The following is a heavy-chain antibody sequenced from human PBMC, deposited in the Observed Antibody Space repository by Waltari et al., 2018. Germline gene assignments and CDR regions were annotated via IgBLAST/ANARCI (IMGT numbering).Heavy chain of an antibody. J-gene: IGHJ5*02. CDR3: ATVTTVTTDNWFDP. Sequence: EVQLVQSGAEVKKPGATVKIYCKVSGYTFTDYYMHWVQQAPGKGLEWMGLVDPEEGETISAEKFQGRVTITADTSTDTAYMELSSLRSEDTAVYYCATVTTVTTDNWFDPWGQGTLVTVSS. D-gene: IGHD4-17*01. CDR2: VDPEEGET. CDR1: GYTFTDYY. V-gene: IGHV1-69-2*01.